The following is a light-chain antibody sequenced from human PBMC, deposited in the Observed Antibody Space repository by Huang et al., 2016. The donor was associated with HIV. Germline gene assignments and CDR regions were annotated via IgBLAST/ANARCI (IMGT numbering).Light chain of an antibody. Sequence: EIVLTQSPGTLSLSPGDRATLSCRASQSVSSSYLAWYRQRPGQAPRLVIYGTSNRATGIPDRCSGSGSGTDFTLTISRLEPEDFAVYYCQQYGSSYTFGQGTKLEIK. J-gene: IGKJ2*01. CDR1: QSVSSSY. V-gene: IGKV3-20*01. CDR2: GTS. CDR3: QQYGSSYT.